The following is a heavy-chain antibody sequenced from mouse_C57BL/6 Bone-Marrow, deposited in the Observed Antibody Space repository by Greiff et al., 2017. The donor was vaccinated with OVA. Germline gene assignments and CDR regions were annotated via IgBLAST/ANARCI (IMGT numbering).Heavy chain of an antibody. CDR2: IYPGSGST. CDR3: ARRWLLPPYAMDY. CDR1: GYTFTSYW. V-gene: IGHV1-55*01. J-gene: IGHJ4*01. D-gene: IGHD2-3*01. Sequence: VQLQQPGAELVKPGASVKMSCKASGYTFTSYWITWVKQRPGQGLEWIGDIYPGSGSTNYNEKFKSKATLTVDPSSSTAYMQLSSLTSEDSAVYYSARRWLLPPYAMDYWGQGTSVTVSS.